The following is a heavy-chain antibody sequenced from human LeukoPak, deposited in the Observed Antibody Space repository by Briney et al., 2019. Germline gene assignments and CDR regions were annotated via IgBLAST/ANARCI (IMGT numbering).Heavy chain of an antibody. CDR2: MNPNTGRT. J-gene: IGHJ4*02. Sequence: ASVKVSCKASRYTFSSNDINRVREAAGQGLEWMGWMNPNTGRTGFAQKFQGRLTMTRDTSISTAYMELSSLRSEDTAVYYCARLSQTPDYYSSGGYYYLGYWGQGTPVTVSS. D-gene: IGHD3-22*01. V-gene: IGHV1-8*01. CDR3: ARLSQTPDYYSSGGYYYLGY. CDR1: RYTFSSND.